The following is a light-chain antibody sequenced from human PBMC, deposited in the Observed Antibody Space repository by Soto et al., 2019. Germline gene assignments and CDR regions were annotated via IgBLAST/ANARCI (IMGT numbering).Light chain of an antibody. V-gene: IGKV3-20*01. CDR1: QSVSSSY. CDR2: GAS. Sequence: PGQRATLSCRASQSVSSSYLAWYQQKPGQAPRLLIYGASSRATGIPDRFGGSGSGTDFTLTISRLEPEDFAVYYCQQYGSSPRTFGQGTKVDIK. J-gene: IGKJ1*01. CDR3: QQYGSSPRT.